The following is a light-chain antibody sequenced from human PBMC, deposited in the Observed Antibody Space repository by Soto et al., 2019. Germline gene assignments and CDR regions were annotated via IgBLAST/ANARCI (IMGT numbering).Light chain of an antibody. CDR2: GAS. CDR1: QSVSSN. Sequence: LSPGTLSLSPGERATLSCSASQSVSSNLARYQQKPGQAPRLLIYGASTRATGIPARFSGSGSGTEFTLTISSLQSEDFAVYYCQQYNNWPPWTFGQGTKVDIK. CDR3: QQYNNWPPWT. J-gene: IGKJ1*01. V-gene: IGKV3-15*01.